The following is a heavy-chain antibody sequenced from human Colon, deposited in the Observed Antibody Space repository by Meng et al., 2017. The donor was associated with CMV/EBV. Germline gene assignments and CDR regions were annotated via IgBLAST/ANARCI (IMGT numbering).Heavy chain of an antibody. V-gene: IGHV1-2*02. Sequence: QGEWVQSGGEGKKPGASVKVSCKTSGYTFSDYHIHWVRQAPGQGLEWMGWINSNSGATDYAQKFQGRFTMTRDTSITTVYMELSSLRSDDTAVYYCARDPSGSRVPFDYWGQGSLVTVSS. CDR1: GYTFSDYH. D-gene: IGHD1-26*01. CDR3: ARDPSGSRVPFDY. CDR2: INSNSGAT. J-gene: IGHJ4*02.